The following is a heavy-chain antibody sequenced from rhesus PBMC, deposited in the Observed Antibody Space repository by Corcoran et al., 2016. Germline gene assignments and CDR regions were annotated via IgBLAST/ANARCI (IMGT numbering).Heavy chain of an antibody. CDR1: GYTCTDYY. J-gene: IGHJ4*01. V-gene: IGHV1-111*02. CDR3: ATDTAAIFDY. CDR2: VDPEDGEA. D-gene: IGHD3S6*01. Sequence: EVQLVQSGAEVKKPGASVKISCKASGYTCTDYYLQGVRQAPGKGLEWMGRVDPEDGEAVHAQKFQDRVTITAVTSTGTAYMELSSLRSEDTAVYYCATDTAAIFDYWGQGVLVTVSS.